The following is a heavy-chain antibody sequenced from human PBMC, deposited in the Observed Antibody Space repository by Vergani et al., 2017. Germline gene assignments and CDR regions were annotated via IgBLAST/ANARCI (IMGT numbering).Heavy chain of an antibody. CDR1: GFTFSSYA. Sequence: EVQLLESGGGLVQPGGSLRLSCAASGFTFSSYAMSWVRQAPGKGLEWVSAISGSGGSTYYADSVKGRFTISRDNSKNTLYLQMNSLRAEDTAVYYGANSARLRSYYFDYWGQGTLVTVSS. CDR3: ANSARLRSYYFDY. D-gene: IGHD3-10*01. J-gene: IGHJ4*02. V-gene: IGHV3-23*01. CDR2: ISGSGGST.